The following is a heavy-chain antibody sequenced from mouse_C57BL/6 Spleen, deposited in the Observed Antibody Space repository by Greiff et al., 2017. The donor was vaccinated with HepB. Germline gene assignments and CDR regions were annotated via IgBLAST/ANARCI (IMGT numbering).Heavy chain of an antibody. J-gene: IGHJ3*01. CDR1: GYTFTNYW. D-gene: IGHD1-1*01. V-gene: IGHV1-63*01. CDR3: ARFYGSSYVAWFAD. Sequence: QVQLQQSGAELVRPGTSVKMSCKASGYTFTNYWIGWAKQRPGHGLEWIGDIYPGGGYTNYNEKFKGKATLTADKSSSTAYMQFSSLTSEDSAIYYCARFYGSSYVAWFADWGQGTLVTVSA. CDR2: IYPGGGYT.